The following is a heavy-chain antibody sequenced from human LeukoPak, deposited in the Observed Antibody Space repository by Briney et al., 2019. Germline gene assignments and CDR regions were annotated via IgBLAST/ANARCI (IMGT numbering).Heavy chain of an antibody. V-gene: IGHV3-23*01. D-gene: IGHD3-16*01. Sequence: PGGSLRLSCAASGFTFSSYAMSWVRQAPGKGLEWVSAISGSGGSTYYADSVKGRFTISRDNSKNTLSLQMNSLRAEDTAVYYCAKDPGGRLGSYYFDYWGQGTLVTVSS. CDR1: GFTFSSYA. J-gene: IGHJ4*02. CDR2: ISGSGGST. CDR3: AKDPGGRLGSYYFDY.